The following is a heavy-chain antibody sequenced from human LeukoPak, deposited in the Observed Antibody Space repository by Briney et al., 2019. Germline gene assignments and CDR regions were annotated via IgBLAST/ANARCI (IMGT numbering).Heavy chain of an antibody. J-gene: IGHJ5*02. CDR2: IYHSGST. Sequence: SQTLSLTCAVSGGSISSGGYSWSWIRQPPGKGLEWLGYIYHSGSTYYNPSLKSRVTISVDRSKNQFSLKLSSVTAADTAVYYCARTNSGYDKYNWFDPWGQGTLVTVSS. D-gene: IGHD5-12*01. V-gene: IGHV4-30-2*01. CDR1: GGSISSGGYS. CDR3: ARTNSGYDKYNWFDP.